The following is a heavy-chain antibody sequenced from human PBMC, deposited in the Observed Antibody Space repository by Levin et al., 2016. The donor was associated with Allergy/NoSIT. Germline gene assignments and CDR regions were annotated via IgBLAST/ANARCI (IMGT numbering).Heavy chain of an antibody. J-gene: IGHJ3*02. V-gene: IGHV4-39*01. Sequence: SETLSLTCTVSGGSISSSSYYWGWIRQPPGKGLEWIGSIYYSGSTYYNPSLKSRVTISVDTSKNQFSLKLSSVTAADTAVYYCARGDPRYDILTGLTGGYAFDIWGQGTMVTVSS. D-gene: IGHD3-9*01. CDR3: ARGDPRYDILTGLTGGYAFDI. CDR1: GGSISSSSYY. CDR2: IYYSGST.